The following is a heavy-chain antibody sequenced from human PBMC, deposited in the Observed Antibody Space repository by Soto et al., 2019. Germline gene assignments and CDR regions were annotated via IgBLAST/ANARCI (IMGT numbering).Heavy chain of an antibody. CDR1: GGSISSSSYY. Sequence: QLQLQESGPGLVKPSETLSLTCTVSGGSISSSSYYWGWIRQPPGKGLEWIGSIYYSGSTYYNPALKSRVTISVDTSKNQFSLKLSSVTAADTAVYYCARDGGLRLGELSDFDYWGQGTLVTVSS. V-gene: IGHV4-39*02. D-gene: IGHD3-16*01. J-gene: IGHJ4*02. CDR2: IYYSGST. CDR3: ARDGGLRLGELSDFDY.